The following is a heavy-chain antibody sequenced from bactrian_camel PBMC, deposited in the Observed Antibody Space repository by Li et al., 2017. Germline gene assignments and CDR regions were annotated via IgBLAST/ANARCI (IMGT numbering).Heavy chain of an antibody. D-gene: IGHD1*01. Sequence: QLVESGGGSVQTGGSLTLSCVSATGDIYTMGWFRQAPGKEREGVAAIDTNGPAAYSDSVKGRFTISKDNVKNTHYLQMNSLRPEDSATYYCAAGRSFGVAWNPTDPATYNWWGQGTQVTVS. CDR3: AAGRSFGVAWNPTDPATYNW. V-gene: IGHV3S55*01. J-gene: IGHJ4*01. CDR2: IDTNGPA. CDR1: TGDIYT.